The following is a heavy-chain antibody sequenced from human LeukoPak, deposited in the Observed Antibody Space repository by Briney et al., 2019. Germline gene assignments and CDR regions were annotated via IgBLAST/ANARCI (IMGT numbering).Heavy chain of an antibody. D-gene: IGHD6-13*01. CDR3: ARDYIGSSLDRAYYYGMDV. V-gene: IGHV6-1*01. Sequence: SQTLSLTCALSGDSVSSNSAAWNWIRQSPSRGLEWLGRTYYRSKWYNDYAVSVKSRITINPDTSKNQFSLQPNSVTPEDTAVYYCARDYIGSSLDRAYYYGMDVWGQGTTVTVSS. J-gene: IGHJ6*02. CDR1: GDSVSSNSAA. CDR2: TYYRSKWYN.